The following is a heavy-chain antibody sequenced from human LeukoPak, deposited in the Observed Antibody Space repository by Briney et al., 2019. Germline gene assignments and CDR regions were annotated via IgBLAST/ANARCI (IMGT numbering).Heavy chain of an antibody. CDR1: GGSLSGCC. D-gene: IGHD2-2*01. V-gene: IGHV4-34*01. Sequence: SETLSLTCAVYGGSLSGCCWSWIRQPPGKGLEWIGEINHSGSTNYNPSLKSRVTISVDTSKNQFSLKLSSVTAADTAVYYCAGNIVVVPAAPRVGIDYWGQGTLVTVSS. J-gene: IGHJ4*02. CDR3: AGNIVVVPAAPRVGIDY. CDR2: INHSGST.